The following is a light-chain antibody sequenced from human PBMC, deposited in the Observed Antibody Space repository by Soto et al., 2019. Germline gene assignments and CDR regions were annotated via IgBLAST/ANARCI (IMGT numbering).Light chain of an antibody. J-gene: IGKJ1*01. CDR2: GAS. CDR3: QQYNNWPPWT. CDR1: QSVSSN. V-gene: IGKV3-15*01. Sequence: EIVMTQSPATLSVSPGERATLSCMASQSVSSNLAWYQQKPGQAPRLLIYGASPRATGIPARFSGSGSGTDFTLTISSLQSEDCAGYYCQQYNNWPPWTFGQGTKVEIK.